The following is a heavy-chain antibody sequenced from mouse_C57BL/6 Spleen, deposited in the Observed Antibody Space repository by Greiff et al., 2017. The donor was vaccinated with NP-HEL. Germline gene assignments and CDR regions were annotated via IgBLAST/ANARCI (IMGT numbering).Heavy chain of an antibody. CDR3: ARRPHGAMDY. J-gene: IGHJ4*01. Sequence: LQESGAELVKPGASVKISCKASGYAFSSYWMHWVKQRPGQGLEWIGQIYPGDGDTNYNGKFKGKATLTADKSSSTAYMQLSSLTSEDSAVYFCARRPHGAMDYWGQGTSVTVSS. CDR1: GYAFSSYW. V-gene: IGHV1-80*01. CDR2: IYPGDGDT.